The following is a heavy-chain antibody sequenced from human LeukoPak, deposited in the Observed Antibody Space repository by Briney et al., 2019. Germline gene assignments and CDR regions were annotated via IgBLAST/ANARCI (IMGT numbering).Heavy chain of an antibody. J-gene: IGHJ4*02. CDR2: ISGGTT. CDR1: GFTFGDYL. V-gene: IGHV3-49*03. CDR3: SRGSGWLSVY. D-gene: IGHD6-19*01. Sequence: GGSLRLSCTASGFTFGDYLMSWFRQAPGKGLEWIGFISGGTTEYAASVKGRFTISRDDSTSIAYLQMNSLTTEDTAVYYCSRGSGWLSVYWGQGTLVTVST.